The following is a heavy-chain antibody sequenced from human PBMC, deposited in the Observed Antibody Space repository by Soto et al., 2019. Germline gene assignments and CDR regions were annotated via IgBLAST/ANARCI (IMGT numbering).Heavy chain of an antibody. J-gene: IGHJ3*01. CDR1: EFNFSTYA. D-gene: IGHD2-21*01. V-gene: IGHV3-23*01. CDR3: AKSIAVALSAAFDV. Sequence: GESLKISCTASEFNFSTYAMGWVRLAPGKGLEWVSGISGSGVTTYYADSVKGHFSISRDNSKNTVFLQMNDLRVEDTAIYYCAKSIAVALSAAFDVWGQGTMVTVSS. CDR2: ISGSGVTT.